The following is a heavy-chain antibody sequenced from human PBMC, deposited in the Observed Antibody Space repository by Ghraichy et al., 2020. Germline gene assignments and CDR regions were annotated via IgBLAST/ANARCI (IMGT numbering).Heavy chain of an antibody. CDR3: ARSRWPEVY. D-gene: IGHD6-19*01. CDR2: INQDGISN. V-gene: IGHV3-7*03. J-gene: IGHJ4*02. Sequence: GESLNISCTASGYTFNNYWMSWVRQAPGKGLEWVANINQDGISNNYVESVKGRFTISKDNAKNPVYLQRNSLTADDTAVYYCARSRWPEVYWGQGTLVTVSP. CDR1: GYTFNNYW.